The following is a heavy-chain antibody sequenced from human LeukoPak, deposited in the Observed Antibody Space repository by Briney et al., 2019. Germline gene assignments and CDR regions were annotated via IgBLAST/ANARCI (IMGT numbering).Heavy chain of an antibody. CDR1: GLTFSSYA. D-gene: IGHD5-18*01. CDR2: ISSNGGST. V-gene: IGHV3-64*01. J-gene: IGHJ6*02. CDR3: ARDRHTAMVHAVYYYYGMDV. Sequence: GGSLRLSCAASGLTFSSYAMHWVRQAPGKGLEYVSAISSNGGSTYYANSVKGRFTISRDNSKNTLYLQMGSLRAEDMAVYYCARDRHTAMVHAVYYYYGMDVWGQGTTVTVSS.